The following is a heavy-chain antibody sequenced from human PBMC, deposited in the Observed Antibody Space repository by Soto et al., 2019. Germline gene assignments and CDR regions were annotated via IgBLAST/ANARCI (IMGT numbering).Heavy chain of an antibody. V-gene: IGHV3-23*01. CDR1: GFTFSSYA. Sequence: EVQLLESGGGLVQPGGSLRLSCAASGFTFSSYAMRWVRQAPVKGLEWVSAISGSGGSTYYADSVKGRFTISRDNSKSPLCLRMNSLRAEDTAVYYCARRGSGSYYDYWGQGTLVTVSS. J-gene: IGHJ4*02. CDR3: ARRGSGSYYDY. CDR2: ISGSGGST. D-gene: IGHD1-26*01.